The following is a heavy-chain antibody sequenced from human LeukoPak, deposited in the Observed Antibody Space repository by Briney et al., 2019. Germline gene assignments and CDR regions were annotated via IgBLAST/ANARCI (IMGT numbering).Heavy chain of an antibody. CDR2: INHSGST. CDR1: GGSISSDNYY. V-gene: IGHV4-39*07. D-gene: IGHD3-3*01. Sequence: SETLSLTCTVSGGSISSDNYYWGWIRQPPGKGLEWIGEINHSGSTNYNPSLKSRVTISVDTSKNQFSLKLSSVTAADTAVYYCARGQERFLEWLLDVWGKGTTVTVSS. J-gene: IGHJ6*04. CDR3: ARGQERFLEWLLDV.